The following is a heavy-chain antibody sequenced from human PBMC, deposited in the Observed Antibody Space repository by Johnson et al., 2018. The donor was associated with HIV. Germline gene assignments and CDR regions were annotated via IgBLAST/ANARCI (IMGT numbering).Heavy chain of an antibody. J-gene: IGHJ3*02. CDR2: ISSSGSTI. CDR1: GFTFSNYY. D-gene: IGHD1-26*01. CDR3: ASPGIVGGQEAFDI. V-gene: IGHV3-11*04. Sequence: VQFVESGGGLVKPGGSLRLSCAASGFTFSNYYMSWIRQAPGRGLAWVSDISSSGSTIYYADSVKGRFTISRDNAKNSLYLQMNSLRAEDTAVYYCASPGIVGGQEAFDIWGQGTMVTVSS.